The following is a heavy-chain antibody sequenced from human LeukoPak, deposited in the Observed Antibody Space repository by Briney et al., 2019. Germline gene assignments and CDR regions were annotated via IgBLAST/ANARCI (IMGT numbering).Heavy chain of an antibody. CDR3: SRDPRLLDF. D-gene: IGHD3-22*01. CDR2: IGRGGDDI. V-gene: IGHV3-11*01. CDR1: GFIFSDYY. J-gene: IGHJ4*02. Sequence: GGSLILSCAASGFIFSDYYMTWIRQAPGKGLEWVSYIGRGGDDIKYADSVKGRFTVSRENSKNSLYLQMNSLKVEDTAVYYCSRDPRLLDFWGQGTLVTVSS.